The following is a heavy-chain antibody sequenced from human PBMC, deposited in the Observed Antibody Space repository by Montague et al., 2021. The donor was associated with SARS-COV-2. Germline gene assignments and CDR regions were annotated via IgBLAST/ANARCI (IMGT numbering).Heavy chain of an antibody. D-gene: IGHD1-14*01. Sequence: SETLSLTCTVSGDSVSSSDHYWGWIRQPPGKGLEWLGIVYYSGYTYYNPSVKGRVTISIDASKNQFSLKLNSLTATDTTIYHCARRRPREDYFDFWGQGTLLTVSS. J-gene: IGHJ4*02. V-gene: IGHV4-39*01. CDR1: GDSVSSSDHY. CDR2: VYYSGYT. CDR3: ARRRPREDYFDF.